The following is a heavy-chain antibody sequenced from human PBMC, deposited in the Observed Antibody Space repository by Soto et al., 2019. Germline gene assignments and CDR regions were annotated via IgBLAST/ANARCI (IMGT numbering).Heavy chain of an antibody. Sequence: QVQLVQSGDEVKKPGASVKVSCKASGYIFVNYGIAWVRQAPGQGLEWMGWISPYTGNTHSASKVQGGLTMTTDRSTSTAYMDLGSLTYDDTAVYYCVMVDNYVTPTQQDVWGQGTTVTVAS. V-gene: IGHV1-18*01. CDR1: GYIFVNYG. D-gene: IGHD3-16*01. CDR2: ISPYTGNT. CDR3: VMVDNYVTPTQQDV. J-gene: IGHJ6*02.